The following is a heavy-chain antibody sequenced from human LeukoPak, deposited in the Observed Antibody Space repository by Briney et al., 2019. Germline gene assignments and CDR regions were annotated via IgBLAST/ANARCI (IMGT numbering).Heavy chain of an antibody. V-gene: IGHV4-59*01. J-gene: IGHJ4*02. CDR1: GGSISSYY. CDR2: IYYSGST. D-gene: IGHD3-22*01. Sequence: SQTLSLTCTVSGGSISSYYWSWIRQPPGNGLEWIVYIYYSGSTNYNPSLKSRVTISVDTSKNQFSLKLSSVTAADTAVYYCARVTYYYDSSEGVVDYWGRGTLVTVSS. CDR3: ARVTYYYDSSEGVVDY.